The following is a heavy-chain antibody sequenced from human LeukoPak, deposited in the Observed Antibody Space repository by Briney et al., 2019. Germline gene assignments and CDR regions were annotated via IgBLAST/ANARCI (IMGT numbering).Heavy chain of an antibody. Sequence: PRRSLRLSCAASGFTFSSYGMHWVRQAPGKGLEWVAVISYDGSNKYYADSVKGRFTISRDNAKNSVYLQMNSLRADDMALYYCARSNYYGSGSYMDYWGQGTLVTVSS. CDR1: GFTFSSYG. CDR3: ARSNYYGSGSYMDY. D-gene: IGHD3-10*01. V-gene: IGHV3-30*03. CDR2: ISYDGSNK. J-gene: IGHJ4*02.